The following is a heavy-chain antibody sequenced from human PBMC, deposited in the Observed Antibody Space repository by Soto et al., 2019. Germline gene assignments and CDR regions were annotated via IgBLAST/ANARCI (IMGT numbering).Heavy chain of an antibody. CDR3: ERGNRQDYYYYGMDV. CDR2: MSYDGSSK. D-gene: IGHD2-15*01. J-gene: IGHJ6*02. Sequence: QVQLVESGGGVVQPGRSLRLSCAASGFTCSTYAMHWVRQAPGKGLEWVAVMSYDGSSKYYADSVKGRFTISRDNSKNSVFLQMDSLRAEDTALYYCERGNRQDYYYYGMDVWGQGTTDTVSS. CDR1: GFTCSTYA. V-gene: IGHV3-30-3*01.